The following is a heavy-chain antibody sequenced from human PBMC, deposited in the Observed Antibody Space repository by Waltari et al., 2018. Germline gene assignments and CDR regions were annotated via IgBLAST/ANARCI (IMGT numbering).Heavy chain of an antibody. CDR3: ARGPAGGYFNPQYYYYYMDV. CDR2: IGSRSGYI. V-gene: IGHV3-21*02. CDR1: GFHLSTYT. J-gene: IGHJ6*03. D-gene: IGHD3-9*01. Sequence: EEQLVESGGGLVKPGGSLRLSCAASGFHLSTYTMKWVRQAPGKGLGWVSSIGSRSGYIYYAESLKGRLTISRDNAGNSLYLQMNSLRVEDTAVYFCARGPAGGYFNPQYYYYYMDVWGKGTTVTISS.